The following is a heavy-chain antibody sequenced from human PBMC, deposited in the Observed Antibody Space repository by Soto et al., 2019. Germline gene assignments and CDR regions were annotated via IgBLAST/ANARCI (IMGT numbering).Heavy chain of an antibody. J-gene: IGHJ3*02. D-gene: IGHD6-13*01. V-gene: IGHV1-69*12. CDR1: GDTFSNYV. CDR2: IVPIFRTA. CDR3: ARETSAPGTFREDASDI. Sequence: QVQLVQSGAEVKKPGSSVKVACKVSGDTFSNYVINWVRQAPGQGLGWMGAIVPIFRTANYAQKFQGSVTITADEFTITAYMELSGLRSDDTATYYSARETSAPGTFREDASDIWGQGTLVTVSS.